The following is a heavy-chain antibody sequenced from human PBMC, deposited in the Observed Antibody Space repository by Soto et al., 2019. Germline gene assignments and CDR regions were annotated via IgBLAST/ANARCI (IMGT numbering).Heavy chain of an antibody. CDR3: ARVPHCSSTSCYYYGMDV. V-gene: IGHV1-2*02. Sequence: ASVKVSCKASGYTFTGYYMHWVRQAPGQGLEWMGWINPNSGGTNYAQKFQGRVTMTRDTSISTAYMELSRLGSDDTAVYYCARVPHCSSTSCYYYGMDVWGQGTTVTVSS. D-gene: IGHD2-2*01. CDR1: GYTFTGYY. CDR2: INPNSGGT. J-gene: IGHJ6*02.